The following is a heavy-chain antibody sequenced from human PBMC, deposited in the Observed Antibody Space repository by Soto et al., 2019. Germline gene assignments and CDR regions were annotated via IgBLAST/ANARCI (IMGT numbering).Heavy chain of an antibody. D-gene: IGHD1-26*01. V-gene: IGHV1-3*01. CDR1: GYPFTNYA. Sequence: QVQLVQSGAEVKKPGASVKVSCKASGYPFTNYAMHWVRQAPGQRLEWMGWINAGNGNTKYSQKFQGRVTITRDTSASTAYMELSSLRSEDTAVYYCARGGSLYWYFDLWGRGTLVTVSS. CDR3: ARGGSLYWYFDL. CDR2: INAGNGNT. J-gene: IGHJ2*01.